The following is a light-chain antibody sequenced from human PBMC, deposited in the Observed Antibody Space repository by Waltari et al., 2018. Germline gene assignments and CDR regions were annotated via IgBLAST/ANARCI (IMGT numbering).Light chain of an antibody. Sequence: DIVMTQSPDSLAVSLGERATINCKSSQSILYRSSNRNALAWYQQKPGQPPNLLLYWASTRESGVPDRFSGSGSGTDFTLTISSLQAEDVAVYYCQQYYITPLSFGGGTKVEIK. CDR3: QQYYITPLS. CDR2: WAS. V-gene: IGKV4-1*01. CDR1: QSILYRSSNRNA. J-gene: IGKJ4*01.